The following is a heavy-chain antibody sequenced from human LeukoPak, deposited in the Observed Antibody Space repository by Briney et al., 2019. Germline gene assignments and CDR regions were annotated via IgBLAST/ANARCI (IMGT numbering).Heavy chain of an antibody. CDR1: GFTFSDFW. CDR2: INSGGTVT. D-gene: IGHD3-22*01. J-gene: IGHJ4*02. Sequence: GGSLRLSCAASGFTFSDFWMHWVRQAPGKGLVWVSRINSGGTVTNYADSVKGRLTISRDNAKNTLYLQMNSLRAEDTAVYYCAKDRGITMIGDYWGQGTLVTVSS. CDR3: AKDRGITMIGDY. V-gene: IGHV3-74*01.